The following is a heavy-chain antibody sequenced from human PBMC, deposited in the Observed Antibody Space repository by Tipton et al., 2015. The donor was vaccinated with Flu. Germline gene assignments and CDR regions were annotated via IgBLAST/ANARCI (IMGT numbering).Heavy chain of an antibody. CDR3: ARGLGQSVDTAMVIKEYYFDY. Sequence: TLSLTCSVSGDSIGSRFYWGRIRQPPGQGLEWIGNVHRSGNSYYNPSLKSRVAILVDTSKNHFSLRLSSVTAADTAVYYCARGLGQSVDTAMVIKEYYFDYWGQGTLVTVSS. CDR2: VHRSGNS. D-gene: IGHD5-18*01. V-gene: IGHV4-38-2*02. CDR1: GDSIGSRFY. J-gene: IGHJ4*02.